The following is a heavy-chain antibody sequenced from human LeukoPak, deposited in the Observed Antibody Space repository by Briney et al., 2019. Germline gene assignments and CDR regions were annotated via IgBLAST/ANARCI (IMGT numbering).Heavy chain of an antibody. CDR3: ARERSSSGGHNRFDP. D-gene: IGHD4-23*01. J-gene: IGHJ5*02. CDR1: SGYIITSGHY. V-gene: IGHV4-39*07. CDR2: VYYTGVT. Sequence: SETLSLTCTVSSGYIITSGHYWGWIRQPPGKGLEWIGSVYYTGVTSTNPFFRSRMSISVDTSKNQFSLNLTSVTAADAAVYYCARERSSSGGHNRFDPWGQGTLVTVSS.